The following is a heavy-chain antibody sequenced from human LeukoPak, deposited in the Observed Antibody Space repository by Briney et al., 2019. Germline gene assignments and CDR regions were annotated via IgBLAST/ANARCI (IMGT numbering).Heavy chain of an antibody. D-gene: IGHD3-10*02. V-gene: IGHV3-7*04. CDR2: IKQDGSEK. J-gene: IGHJ6*03. CDR1: GFTFSTYW. Sequence: GGSLRLSCAASGFTFSTYWMSWVRQAPGKGLEWVANIKQDGSEKYYVDSVKGRFTISRDNAKNSLFLQMNSLRAEDTAVYYCARALRCSVYYMDVWGKGTTVTVSS. CDR3: ARALRCSVYYMDV.